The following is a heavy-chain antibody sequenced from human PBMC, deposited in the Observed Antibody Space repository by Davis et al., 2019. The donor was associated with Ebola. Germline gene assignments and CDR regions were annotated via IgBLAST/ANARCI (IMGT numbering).Heavy chain of an antibody. CDR1: GGSFSAYY. V-gene: IGHV4-34*01. CDR2: INHSGST. CDR3: ARGNWYFDL. Sequence: MPSETLSLTCAVYGGSFSAYYWTWIRQPPGKGLEWIGEINHSGSTNYNPSLKSRVTISVDTSKNQFSLKLSSVTAADTAVYYCARGNWYFDLWGRGTLVTVSS. J-gene: IGHJ2*01.